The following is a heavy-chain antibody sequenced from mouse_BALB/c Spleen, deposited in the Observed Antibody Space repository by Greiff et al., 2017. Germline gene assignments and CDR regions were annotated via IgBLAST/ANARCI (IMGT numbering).Heavy chain of an antibody. D-gene: IGHD2-4*01. V-gene: IGHV1-7*01. CDR1: GYTFTSYW. CDR2: INPSTGYT. CDR3: ARLGITTRGY. Sequence: QVQLQQPGAELVRPGASVKLSCKASGYTFTSYWINWVKQRPGQGLEWIGYINPSTGYTEYNQKFKDKATLTADKSSSTAYMQLSSLTSEDSAVYYCARLGITTRGYWGQGTTLTVSS. J-gene: IGHJ2*01.